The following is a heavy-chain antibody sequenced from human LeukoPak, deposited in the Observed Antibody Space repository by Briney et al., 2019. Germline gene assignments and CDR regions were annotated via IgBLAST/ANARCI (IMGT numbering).Heavy chain of an antibody. V-gene: IGHV3-48*01. CDR1: GFTFSSYT. J-gene: IGHJ6*03. D-gene: IGHD6-25*01. Sequence: GGSLRLSCAASGFTFSSYTMNWVRQPPGKGLVWVSNIGTSSTTIYYADSVKGRFTISRDNAKNSLYLQMNSLRADDTAVYYCARFAAGGSYYYYMDVWGKGTTVTVSS. CDR2: IGTSSTTI. CDR3: ARFAAGGSYYYYMDV.